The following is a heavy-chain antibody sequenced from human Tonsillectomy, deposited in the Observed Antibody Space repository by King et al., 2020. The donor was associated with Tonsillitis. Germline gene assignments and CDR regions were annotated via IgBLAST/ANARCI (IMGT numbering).Heavy chain of an antibody. D-gene: IGHD5-12*01. Sequence: VQLVESGGGLVQPGGSLRLSCAASGFTFRNYAMSWVRQTPGKGLEWVSDVRDSADETYYADSVRGRFTGSRDNSKNTLYLQMNSLRAEDTALYYCAKFRGGQGEYDSWGQGTLVTVSS. J-gene: IGHJ4*02. V-gene: IGHV3-23*04. CDR3: AKFRGGQGEYDS. CDR2: VRDSADET. CDR1: GFTFRNYA.